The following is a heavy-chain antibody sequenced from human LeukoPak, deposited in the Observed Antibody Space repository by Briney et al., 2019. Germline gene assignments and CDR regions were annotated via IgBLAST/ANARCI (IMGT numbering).Heavy chain of an antibody. D-gene: IGHD2-15*01. Sequence: GGSLRLSCAASGFSLSTYAMSWVRQAPGKGPEWVSAISGAGGRTYYADSVKGRFTISRDNSKNTLYLQMDSLRAEDTAVYYCAKPAFYVVVVVHFDYWGQGTLVTVSS. CDR3: AKPAFYVVVVVHFDY. CDR2: ISGAGGRT. V-gene: IGHV3-23*01. J-gene: IGHJ4*02. CDR1: GFSLSTYA.